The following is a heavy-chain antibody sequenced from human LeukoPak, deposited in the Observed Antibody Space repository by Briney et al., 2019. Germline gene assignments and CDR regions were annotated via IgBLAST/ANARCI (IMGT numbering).Heavy chain of an antibody. V-gene: IGHV3-30*03. J-gene: IGHJ5*02. CDR1: GFTFSSYG. Sequence: PGGSLRLSCAASGFTFSSYGMHWVRQAPGKGVEWVAVISYDGSNKYYADSVKGRFTISRDNSKNTLYLQMNSLRAEDTAVYYCSRRAGAYSHPHDLRGQGTLVTVSS. CDR2: ISYDGSNK. D-gene: IGHD2-15*01. CDR3: SRRAGAYSHPHDL.